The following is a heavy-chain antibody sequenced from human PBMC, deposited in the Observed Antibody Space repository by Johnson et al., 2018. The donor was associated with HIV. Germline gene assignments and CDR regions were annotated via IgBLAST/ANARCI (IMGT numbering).Heavy chain of an antibody. CDR3: ARVHSGGAFEI. CDR2: IKCDGSEK. J-gene: IGHJ3*02. CDR1: GFTFSSSW. Sequence: VQLVESGGGVVQPGGSLRLSCAASGFTFSSSWMHWVCQAPEKGLEWVADIKCDGSEKYYVDSVKGRLTISRDNAKNSLYLQVNSLRAEDMTVYYCARVHSGGAFEIWGQGTMVTVSS. V-gene: IGHV3-52*01.